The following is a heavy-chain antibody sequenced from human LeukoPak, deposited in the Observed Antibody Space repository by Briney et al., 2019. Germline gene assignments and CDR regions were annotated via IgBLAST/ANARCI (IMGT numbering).Heavy chain of an antibody. D-gene: IGHD3-22*01. J-gene: IGHJ4*02. CDR1: GLTFSTYA. V-gene: IGHV3-23*05. CDR2: IDTHGDNT. CDR3: ARGAYYYED. Sequence: GGSLRLSVAASGLTFSTYAMAWVRQAPGKGLEWVATIDTHGDNTYYADSVKGRFTISRDNAKNSLYLQMNSLRAEDTAVYYCARGAYYYEDWGQGTLVTVSS.